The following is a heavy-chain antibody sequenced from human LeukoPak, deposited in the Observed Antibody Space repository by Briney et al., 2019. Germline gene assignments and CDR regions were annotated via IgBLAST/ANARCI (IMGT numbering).Heavy chain of an antibody. Sequence: ASVKVSCRASGYTFTSYGISWVRQAPGQGLEWMGWISAYNGNTNYAQKLQGRVTMTTDTSTSTAYMELRSLRSDDTAVYYCARGNAGNWYGAFDIWGQGTMVTVSS. CDR2: ISAYNGNT. CDR1: GYTFTSYG. D-gene: IGHD1-1*01. J-gene: IGHJ3*02. CDR3: ARGNAGNWYGAFDI. V-gene: IGHV1-18*01.